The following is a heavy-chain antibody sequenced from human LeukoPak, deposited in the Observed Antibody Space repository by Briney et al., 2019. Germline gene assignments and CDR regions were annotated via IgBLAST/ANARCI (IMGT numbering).Heavy chain of an antibody. CDR2: AYSSGHT. D-gene: IGHD3-3*01. V-gene: IGHV4-59*08. Sequence: PSETLSLTCTVSGGSISDNYWSWIRQPPGKGLEWMGYAYSSGHTIYNSSLKSRVAMSLDTSKSQFSLKLSSVTAADTAVYYCARHPQGLTIFGELDYWGQGTLVTVSS. J-gene: IGHJ4*02. CDR3: ARHPQGLTIFGELDY. CDR1: GGSISDNY.